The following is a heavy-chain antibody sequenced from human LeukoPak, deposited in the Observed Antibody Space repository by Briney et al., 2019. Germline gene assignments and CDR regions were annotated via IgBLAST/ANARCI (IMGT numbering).Heavy chain of an antibody. CDR2: INHSGST. D-gene: IGHD3-3*01. V-gene: IGHV4-34*01. Sequence: GSLRLSCAASGFTFSSYSMSWIRQPPGKGLEWIGEINHSGSTNYNPSLKSRVTISVDTSKNQFSLKLSSVTAADTAVYYCARGSITIFGVVYGMDVWGQGTTVTVSS. CDR1: GFTFSSYS. J-gene: IGHJ6*02. CDR3: ARGSITIFGVVYGMDV.